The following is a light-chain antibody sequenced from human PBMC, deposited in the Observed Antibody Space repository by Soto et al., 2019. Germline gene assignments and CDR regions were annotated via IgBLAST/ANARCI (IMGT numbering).Light chain of an antibody. V-gene: IGKV1-5*01. J-gene: IGKJ1*01. CDR3: HQYNSYTPWT. Sequence: DIQMTQSPSTLSASVGDRVTITCRASHYISTYLSWYQQKPGKAPKVLILAASCLQSGVPSRFSGIGSGTEFTLTISALQPDDVATYYCHQYNSYTPWTFGQGTKVEVK. CDR1: HYISTY. CDR2: AAS.